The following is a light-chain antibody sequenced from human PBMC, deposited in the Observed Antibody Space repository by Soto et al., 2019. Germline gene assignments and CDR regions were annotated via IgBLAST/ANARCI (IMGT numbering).Light chain of an antibody. Sequence: EIVLTQSPATLSLSPGETATLSCRASQFFGSYLAWYQQRPGQAPRLLIYDASNRATDIPARFSGSGSGTDFTLTISSLEPDDFGVFYCQQRTNWLYTFGQGTKVEIK. J-gene: IGKJ2*01. CDR2: DAS. CDR3: QQRTNWLYT. CDR1: QFFGSY. V-gene: IGKV3-11*01.